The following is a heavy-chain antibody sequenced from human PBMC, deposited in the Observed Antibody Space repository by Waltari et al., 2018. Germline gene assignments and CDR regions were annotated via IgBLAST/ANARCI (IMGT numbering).Heavy chain of an antibody. V-gene: IGHV4-4*07. Sequence: QVQLQESGPGLVKPSETLSLTCTVSGGSISSYYWSWIRQPAGKGLEWIGRIYTSGSTNYNPSLKSRVTMSVDTSKNQFSLKLSSVTAADTAVYYCARGISSTSPYYYMDVWGKGTTVTVSS. CDR3: ARGISSTSPYYYMDV. CDR1: GGSISSYY. D-gene: IGHD2-2*01. CDR2: IYTSGST. J-gene: IGHJ6*03.